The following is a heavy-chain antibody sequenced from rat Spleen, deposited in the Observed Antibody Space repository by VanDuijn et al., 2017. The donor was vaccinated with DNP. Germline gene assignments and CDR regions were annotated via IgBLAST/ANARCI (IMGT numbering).Heavy chain of an antibody. CDR3: TRGLRRVYWYFDF. CDR1: GYSITSNY. D-gene: IGHD1-11*01. CDR2: ISYSGNT. Sequence: EVQLQESGPGLVKPSQSLSLTCSVTGYSITSNYWAWIRKFPGNKMEWMGYISYSGNTGYNPSLKSRISITRDTSKNQFFLQLNSVTTEDTATYYCTRGLRRVYWYFDFWGPGTMVTVSS. V-gene: IGHV3-1*01. J-gene: IGHJ1*01.